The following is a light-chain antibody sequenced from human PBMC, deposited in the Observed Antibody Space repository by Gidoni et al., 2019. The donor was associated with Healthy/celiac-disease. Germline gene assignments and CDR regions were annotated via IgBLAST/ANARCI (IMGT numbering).Light chain of an antibody. J-gene: IGKJ1*01. CDR1: QGISSY. CDR3: QQLNSYPWT. CDR2: AAS. V-gene: IGKV1-9*01. Sequence: DIQLTQSPSFLSASVGDRVTITCRASQGISSYVAWYQQKPGKAPKLLIFAASTLQSGVPSRFSGSGSGTEFTLTIGSLQPEDFATYYCQQLNSYPWTFGQGTKVEIK.